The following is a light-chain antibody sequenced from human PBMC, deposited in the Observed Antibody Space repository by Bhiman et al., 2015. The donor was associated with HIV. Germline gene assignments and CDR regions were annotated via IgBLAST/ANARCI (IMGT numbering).Light chain of an antibody. V-gene: IGLV2-14*03. CDR1: SSDFGGYNY. CDR3: SSYSITSPLWV. CDR2: DVS. J-gene: IGLJ1*01. Sequence: QSALTQPPSASGSPGQSVAISCTGTSSDFGGYNYVSWYQQHPGKAPKLMLYDVSQRPSGISNRFSGSKSGNTASLTISGLQAEDEADYYCSSYSITSPLWVFGSGTRVTVL.